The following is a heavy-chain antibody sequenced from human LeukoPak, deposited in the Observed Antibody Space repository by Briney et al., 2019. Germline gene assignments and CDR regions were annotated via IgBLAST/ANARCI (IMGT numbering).Heavy chain of an antibody. D-gene: IGHD2-15*01. J-gene: IGHJ3*02. V-gene: IGHV1-2*02. CDR3: AREAVVVVAAKSRAFDI. CDR1: GYTFTGYY. Sequence: ASVKVSCKASGYTFTGYYMHWVRQAPGQGLEWMGWINPDSGGTNYAQKFQGRVTMTRDTSISTAYMELSRLRSDDTAVYYCAREAVVVVAAKSRAFDIWGQGTMVTVSS. CDR2: INPDSGGT.